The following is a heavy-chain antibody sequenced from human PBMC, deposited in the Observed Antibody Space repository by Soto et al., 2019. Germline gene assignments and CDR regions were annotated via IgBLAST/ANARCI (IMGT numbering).Heavy chain of an antibody. D-gene: IGHD1-1*01. Sequence: ASVKVSFKASGYTFTSYDIYWVRQATGQGREWMGWMNPNPGNSGYAQKFQGRVTMTSDTSISTGHIELSSLRSEDTAVYYCARRAETNGWNGFGADKYYFDFWGQGTLVTVSS. CDR2: MNPNPGNS. CDR1: GYTFTSYD. CDR3: ARRAETNGWNGFGADKYYFDF. J-gene: IGHJ4*02. V-gene: IGHV1-8*01.